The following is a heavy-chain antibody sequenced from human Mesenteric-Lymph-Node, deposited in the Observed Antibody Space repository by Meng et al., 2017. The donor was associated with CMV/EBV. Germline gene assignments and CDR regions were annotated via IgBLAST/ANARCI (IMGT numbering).Heavy chain of an antibody. D-gene: IGHD4-11*01. J-gene: IGHJ3*01. CDR2: ISGSSTYI. CDR1: GFTFGPYS. V-gene: IGHV3-21*01. CDR3: ARVVRAQFDAFDV. Sequence: GGSLRLSCAASGFTFGPYSMHWVRQAPGKGLEWVSSISGSSTYIYYAESVRGRFSLSRDDAKKSMYLHMNSLRAEDTAVYFCARVVRAQFDAFDVWGQGTMVTVSS.